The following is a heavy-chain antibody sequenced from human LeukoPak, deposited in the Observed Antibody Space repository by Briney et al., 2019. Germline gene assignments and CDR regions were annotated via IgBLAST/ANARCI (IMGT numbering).Heavy chain of an antibody. CDR2: INHSGST. J-gene: IGHJ4*02. D-gene: IGHD2-2*01. CDR1: GGSFSGYY. V-gene: IGHV4-34*01. CDR3: ASADTVVPAARTFDY. Sequence: SETLSLTCAVYGGSFSGYYWSWIRQPPGKGLEWIGEINHSGSTNYNPSLKSRVTISVDTSKNQFSLKLSSVTAADTAVYYCASADTVVPAARTFDYWGQGTLVTVSS.